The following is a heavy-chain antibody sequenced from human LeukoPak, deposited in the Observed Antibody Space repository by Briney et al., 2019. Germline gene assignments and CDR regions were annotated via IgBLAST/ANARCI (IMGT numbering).Heavy chain of an antibody. D-gene: IGHD3-9*01. CDR2: ISSNGTT. CDR1: GGSISGYF. CDR3: ARLATDSDILAGSDY. V-gene: IGHV4-59*08. Sequence: SETLSLTCTVSGGSISGYFWSWVRKRPLKGLERIGYISSNGTTRYSPSLKSRLTISVDTSKNQSSLKLSSVTAADTAVYYCARLATDSDILAGSDYWGQGILVTVSS. J-gene: IGHJ4*02.